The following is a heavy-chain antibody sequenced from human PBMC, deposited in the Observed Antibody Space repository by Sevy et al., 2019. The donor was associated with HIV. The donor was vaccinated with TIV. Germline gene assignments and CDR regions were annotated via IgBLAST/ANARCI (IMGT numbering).Heavy chain of an antibody. CDR1: GFTFSSYS. CDR3: ARGPGDYGDYWSLKGVDY. CDR2: ISSSSSTI. J-gene: IGHJ4*02. Sequence: GGSLRLSCAASGFTFSSYSMNWVRQAPGKGLEWVSYISSSSSTIYYADSVKGRFTISRDNAKNSLYQQMNSLRDEDTAVYYCARGPGDYGDYWSLKGVDYWGQGTLVTVSS. V-gene: IGHV3-48*02. D-gene: IGHD4-17*01.